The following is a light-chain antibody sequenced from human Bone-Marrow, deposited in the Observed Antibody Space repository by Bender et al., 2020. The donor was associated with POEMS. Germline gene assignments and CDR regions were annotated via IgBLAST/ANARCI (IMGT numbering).Light chain of an antibody. V-gene: IGLV1-40*01. Sequence: QSALTQPPSAPGSLGQSVTISCTGTSSNFGAGFDAQWYQQLPGTAPKLLIYGNSNRPSGVPDRFSGSKSGTSTSLAISGLRSEDEADYYCAADDGLSGVVFGGGTKLTVL. CDR2: GNS. CDR3: AADDGLSGVV. J-gene: IGLJ2*01. CDR1: SSNFGAGFD.